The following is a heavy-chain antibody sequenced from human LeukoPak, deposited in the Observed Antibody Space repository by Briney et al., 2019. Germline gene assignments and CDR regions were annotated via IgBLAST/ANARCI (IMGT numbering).Heavy chain of an antibody. V-gene: IGHV1-8*03. CDR2: MNPNSGNT. D-gene: IGHD2-15*01. Sequence: ASVKVSCKASGYTFTSYDINWVRKATGQGFEWMGWMNPNSGNTGYAQKFQGRVTITRNTSISTAYMELSSLRSEDTAVYYRARVSGWPHDAFDIWGQGTMVTVSS. CDR3: ARVSGWPHDAFDI. J-gene: IGHJ3*02. CDR1: GYTFTSYD.